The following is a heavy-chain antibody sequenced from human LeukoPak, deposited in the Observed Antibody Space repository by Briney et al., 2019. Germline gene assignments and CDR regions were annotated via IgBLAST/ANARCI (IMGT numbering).Heavy chain of an antibody. CDR3: ARAHDYGDYACMDV. Sequence: ASVKVSCKASGYTFTGYYMHWVRQAPGQGLEWMGRINPNSGGTNYAQKFQGRVTMTRDTSISTAYMELSRLRSDDTAVYYCARAHDYGDYACMDVWGKGTTVTLSS. D-gene: IGHD4-17*01. CDR2: INPNSGGT. CDR1: GYTFTGYY. J-gene: IGHJ6*03. V-gene: IGHV1-2*06.